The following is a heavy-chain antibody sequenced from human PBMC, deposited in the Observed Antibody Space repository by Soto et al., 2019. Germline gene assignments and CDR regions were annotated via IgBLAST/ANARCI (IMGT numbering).Heavy chain of an antibody. J-gene: IGHJ1*01. Sequence: LRLSCAASGFTFSSYAMSWVRQAPGKGLEWVSGISGSGDSTYYADSVKGRFTISRDNSKNTLYLQMNSLRAEDTAVYYCAKGVPGIAVAGTGYFQHWGQGTLVTVS. V-gene: IGHV3-23*01. D-gene: IGHD6-19*01. CDR2: ISGSGDST. CDR1: GFTFSSYA. CDR3: AKGVPGIAVAGTGYFQH.